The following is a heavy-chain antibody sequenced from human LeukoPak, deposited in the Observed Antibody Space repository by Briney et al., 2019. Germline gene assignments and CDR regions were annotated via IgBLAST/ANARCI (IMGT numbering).Heavy chain of an antibody. D-gene: IGHD3-3*01. Sequence: GGSLRLSCAASGFTFSSYAMSWVRQAPGKGLEWVSAISGSGGSTYFADSVKGRFTISRDNSKNTLYLQMNSLRAEDTAVYYCAKGMIFGVAPGYWGQGTLVTVSS. CDR1: GFTFSSYA. CDR3: AKGMIFGVAPGY. V-gene: IGHV3-23*01. J-gene: IGHJ4*02. CDR2: ISGSGGST.